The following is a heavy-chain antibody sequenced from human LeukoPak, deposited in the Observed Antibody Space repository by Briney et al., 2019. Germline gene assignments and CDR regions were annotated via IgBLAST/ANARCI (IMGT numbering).Heavy chain of an antibody. CDR2: ITGSGANT. Sequence: PGGSLRLSCAASGFTFSSYAMNWVRQAPGKGLEWVSAITGSGANTYSADSVKGRFTISRDNSENTLYLQMNSLRAEDTAVYYCARDLWGSGSYYDPWFDYWGHGTLVTVSS. V-gene: IGHV3-23*01. D-gene: IGHD3-10*01. CDR1: GFTFSSYA. J-gene: IGHJ4*01. CDR3: ARDLWGSGSYYDPWFDY.